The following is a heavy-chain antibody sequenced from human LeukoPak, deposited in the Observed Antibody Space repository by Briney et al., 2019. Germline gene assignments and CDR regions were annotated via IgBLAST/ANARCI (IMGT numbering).Heavy chain of an antibody. V-gene: IGHV1-69*04. CDR3: AAVYQLLYPYYFDY. J-gene: IGHJ4*02. CDR2: IIPILGIA. Sequence: SVKVSCKASGGTFSSYAISWVRQAPGQGLEWMGRIIPILGIANYAQKFQGRVTITADKSTSTAYMELSSLRSEDTAVYYCAAVYQLLYPYYFDYWGQGTLVTVSS. CDR1: GGTFSSYA. D-gene: IGHD2-2*02.